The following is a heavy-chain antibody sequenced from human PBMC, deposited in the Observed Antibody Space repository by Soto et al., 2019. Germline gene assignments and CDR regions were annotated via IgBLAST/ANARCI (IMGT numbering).Heavy chain of an antibody. D-gene: IGHD3-22*01. J-gene: IGHJ4*02. CDR1: GYTFATYG. Sequence: QVQLVQSGAEVKKPGASVKVSCKASGYTFATYGFSWVRQAPGQGLECVGWISAHNGDTHYSRKFQGRVTLTTDTSTNTAYMELRSLTSDDTAVYFCATEPLYYNDGSGYYPLGHWGQGTLVTVSS. CDR2: ISAHNGDT. V-gene: IGHV1-18*04. CDR3: ATEPLYYNDGSGYYPLGH.